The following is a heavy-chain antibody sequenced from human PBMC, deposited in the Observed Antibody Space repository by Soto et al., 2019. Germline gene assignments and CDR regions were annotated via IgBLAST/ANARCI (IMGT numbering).Heavy chain of an antibody. CDR3: AKPRGAGATLDYYYYGMDV. V-gene: IGHV3-23*01. D-gene: IGHD1-26*01. CDR1: GFTFSSYA. Sequence: EVQLLESGGGLVQPGGSLRLSCAASGFTFSSYAMSWVHQAPGKGLEWVSAISGSGGSTYYADSVKGRFTISRDNSKNTLYLQMNSLRAEDTAVYYCAKPRGAGATLDYYYYGMDVWGQGTTVTVSS. CDR2: ISGSGGST. J-gene: IGHJ6*02.